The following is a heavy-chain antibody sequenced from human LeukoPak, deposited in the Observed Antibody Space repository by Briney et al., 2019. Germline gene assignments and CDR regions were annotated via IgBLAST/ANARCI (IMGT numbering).Heavy chain of an antibody. CDR2: IYPGDSDT. CDR1: GYSFTSYW. Sequence: GESLKISCKGSGYSFTSYWIGGVRQMPGKGLEWMGIIYPGDSDTRYSPSYQGQVTISADKSISTAYLQWSSLKASDTAKYYCARGIAVAGRPYNWFDPWGQGTLVTVSS. J-gene: IGHJ5*02. V-gene: IGHV5-51*01. D-gene: IGHD6-19*01. CDR3: ARGIAVAGRPYNWFDP.